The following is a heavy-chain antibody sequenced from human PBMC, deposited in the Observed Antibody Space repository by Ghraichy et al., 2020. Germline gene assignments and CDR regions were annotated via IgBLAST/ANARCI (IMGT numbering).Heavy chain of an antibody. D-gene: IGHD6-19*01. Sequence: GGSLRLSCTASGFIFSNFGMHWVRQAPGKGLEWVAFMRSDGTTRYYADSVKGRSTISRDTAKNTLYLQMNSLTAEDTGVYYCAKDSGWYVPHSDDWGQGTLVAVSS. CDR3: AKDSGWYVPHSDD. V-gene: IGHV3-30*02. J-gene: IGHJ4*02. CDR1: GFIFSNFG. CDR2: MRSDGTTR.